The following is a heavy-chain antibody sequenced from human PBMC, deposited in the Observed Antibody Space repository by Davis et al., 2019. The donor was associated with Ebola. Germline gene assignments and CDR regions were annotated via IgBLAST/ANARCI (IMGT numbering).Heavy chain of an antibody. CDR1: GGSFSGYY. D-gene: IGHD1-14*01. CDR3: ARTPRWGRKFDY. J-gene: IGHJ4*02. CDR2: INHSGRT. V-gene: IGHV4-34*01. Sequence: MPSETLSLTCAVYGGSFSGYYWSWIRQPPGKGLEWIGEINHSGRTNYNPSLKSRVTISVDTSKNQFSLKLSSVTAADTAVYYCARTPRWGRKFDYWGQGTLVTVSS.